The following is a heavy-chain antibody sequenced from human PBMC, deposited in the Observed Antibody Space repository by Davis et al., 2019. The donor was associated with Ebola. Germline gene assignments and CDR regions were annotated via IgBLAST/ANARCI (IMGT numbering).Heavy chain of an antibody. J-gene: IGHJ4*02. D-gene: IGHD4-17*01. CDR2: INHSGST. Sequence: PSETLSLTCAVYGGSFSGYYWSWIRQPPGKGLEWIGEINHSGSTNYNPSLKSRVTISVDTSKNQFSLKLSSVTAADTAVYYCARASTPPSTVTTWGLDYWGQGTLVTVSS. CDR1: GGSFSGYY. CDR3: ARASTPPSTVTTWGLDY. V-gene: IGHV4-34*01.